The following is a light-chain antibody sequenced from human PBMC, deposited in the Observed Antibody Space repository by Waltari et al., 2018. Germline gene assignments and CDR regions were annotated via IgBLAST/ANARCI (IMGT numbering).Light chain of an antibody. Sequence: SYELTQPSSVSVSPGQTARITCSGEVLAVKQVRWFQQKPGQAPVLVIYKDSERPSGIPERFSGSSSGTTVTLTISGAQVEDDGDYYCYSATDNNRFGGGTKLTVL. CDR1: VLAVKQ. CDR3: YSATDNNR. J-gene: IGLJ2*01. CDR2: KDS. V-gene: IGLV3-27*01.